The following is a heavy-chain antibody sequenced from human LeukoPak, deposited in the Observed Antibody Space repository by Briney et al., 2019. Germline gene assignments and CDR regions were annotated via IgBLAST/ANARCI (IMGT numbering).Heavy chain of an antibody. V-gene: IGHV3-9*01. Sequence: PGGSLRLSCAASGFTFDDYAMHWVRQAPGKGLEWVSGISWNSGSIGYADSVKGRFTISRDNAKNSLYLQMNSLRAEDTALYYCAKDLARLPDPTDAFDIWGQGTMVTVSS. CDR3: AKDLARLPDPTDAFDI. J-gene: IGHJ3*02. CDR2: ISWNSGSI. CDR1: GFTFDDYA. D-gene: IGHD1-14*01.